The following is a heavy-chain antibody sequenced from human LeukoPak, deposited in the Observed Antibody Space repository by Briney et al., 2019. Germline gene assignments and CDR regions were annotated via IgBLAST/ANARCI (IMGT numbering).Heavy chain of an antibody. V-gene: IGHV3-33*01. CDR1: GFTSSSYG. CDR2: IWYDGSNK. CDR3: AREGNTAMVELDY. Sequence: GGSLRLSCAASGFTSSSYGMHWVRQAPGKGLEWVAVIWYDGSNKYYADSVKGRFTISRDNSKNTLYLQMNSLRAEDTAVYYCAREGNTAMVELDYWGQGTLVTVSS. D-gene: IGHD5-18*01. J-gene: IGHJ4*02.